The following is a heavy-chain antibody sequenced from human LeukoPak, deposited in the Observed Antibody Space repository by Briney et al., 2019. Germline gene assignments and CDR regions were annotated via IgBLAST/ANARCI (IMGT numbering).Heavy chain of an antibody. CDR3: ARVHYYDSSGYYYEDY. Sequence: PSETLSLTCTVSGGSISSSAYYWVWIRQPPRKGLEWIGSIYYSGSTYYNPSLKSRVTISVDTSKNQFSLKLSSVTAADTAVYYCARVHYYDSSGYYYEDYWGQGTLVTVSS. J-gene: IGHJ4*02. CDR1: GGSISSSAYY. D-gene: IGHD3-22*01. CDR2: IYYSGST. V-gene: IGHV4-39*07.